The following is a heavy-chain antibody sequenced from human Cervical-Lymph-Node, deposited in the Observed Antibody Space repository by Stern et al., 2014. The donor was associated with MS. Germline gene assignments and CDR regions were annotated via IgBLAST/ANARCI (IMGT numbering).Heavy chain of an antibody. J-gene: IGHJ5*02. Sequence: VQLVQSGAEVKKPGESVKISCKGSGYTFAFYWIAWVRQMPGKGLEWMGIIYPGDSKTTYSPSFEGQVTFSADESISTAYLHWNSLKASDTAIYYCARLVNFNYFDPWGQGTLGTVSS. CDR3: ARLVNFNYFDP. CDR1: GYTFAFYW. CDR2: IYPGDSKT. D-gene: IGHD3-22*01. V-gene: IGHV5-51*01.